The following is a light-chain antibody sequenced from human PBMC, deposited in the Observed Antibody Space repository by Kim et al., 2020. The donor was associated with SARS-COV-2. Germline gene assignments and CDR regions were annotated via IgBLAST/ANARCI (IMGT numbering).Light chain of an antibody. J-gene: IGKJ4*01. V-gene: IGKV3-15*01. CDR1: QSVSSN. CDR3: QQYNNWPQLT. CDR2: GAS. Sequence: EIVMTQSPATLSVSLGERATLSCRASQSVSSNLAWYQQKPGQAPRLLIYGASTRATGIPARFSGSGSGTEFTLTISSLQSEDFVVYYCQQYNNWPQLTFGGGTKVDIK.